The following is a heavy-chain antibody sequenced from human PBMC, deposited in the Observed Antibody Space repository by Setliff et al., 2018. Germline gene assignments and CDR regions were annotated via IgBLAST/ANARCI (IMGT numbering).Heavy chain of an antibody. D-gene: IGHD6-19*01. CDR2: MNPNSGNK. Sequence: GASVKVSCKASGYTFTSYVINWVRQATGQGLEWMGWMNPNSGNKGYAQKFQGKVIITADGSTSTAYMELTSLRSDDAAVYYCARGPSGWSSATSRYYFYMDVWGKGTTVTVSS. CDR3: ARGPSGWSSATSRYYFYMDV. CDR1: GYTFTSYV. J-gene: IGHJ6*03. V-gene: IGHV1-8*03.